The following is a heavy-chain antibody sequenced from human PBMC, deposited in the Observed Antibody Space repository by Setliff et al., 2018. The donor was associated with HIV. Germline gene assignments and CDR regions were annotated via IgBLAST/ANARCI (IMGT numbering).Heavy chain of an antibody. J-gene: IGHJ4*02. D-gene: IGHD4-17*01. Sequence: SGPTLVNPTQTVTLTCTFSGFSLTSSGICVTWIRQPPGKALEWLARIDWDDDKYYSTSLGTSLTISKDTSKNQVVLTMTNMDPVDTATYYCARITTIRCPTRVDFWGPGTLVTVSS. CDR2: IDWDDDK. CDR3: ARITTIRCPTRVDF. V-gene: IGHV2-70*11. CDR1: GFSLTSSGIC.